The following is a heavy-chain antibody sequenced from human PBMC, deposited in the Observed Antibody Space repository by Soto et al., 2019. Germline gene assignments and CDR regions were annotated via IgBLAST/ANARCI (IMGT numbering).Heavy chain of an antibody. J-gene: IGHJ5*02. Sequence: ASVKVSCKASGNTFTNFGVTWVRQAPGQGLEWMGWISAYADDPNYAQKFQGRVTMTIDTSTSTAYLDLRSLTSDDTAVYYCARVIPGAEAWFDPWGQGTLVTVSS. V-gene: IGHV1-18*01. D-gene: IGHD2-2*01. CDR3: ARVIPGAEAWFDP. CDR2: ISAYADDP. CDR1: GNTFTNFG.